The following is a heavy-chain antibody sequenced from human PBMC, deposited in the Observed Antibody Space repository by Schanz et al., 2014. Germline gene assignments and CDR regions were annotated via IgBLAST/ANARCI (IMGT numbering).Heavy chain of an antibody. Sequence: QVQLVESGGGVVQPGTSLRLSCAASGFTFRGHAMHWVRQAPGQGLEKVAVTSTDGTKTYYAASVRGRFTISRDNSKNTLYLQMNSLRPDDTAVYYCARDIQYHYDTSGPVGAFDIWGQGTVVTVSS. D-gene: IGHD3-22*01. V-gene: IGHV3-30*04. CDR2: TSTDGTKT. CDR3: ARDIQYHYDTSGPVGAFDI. CDR1: GFTFRGHA. J-gene: IGHJ3*02.